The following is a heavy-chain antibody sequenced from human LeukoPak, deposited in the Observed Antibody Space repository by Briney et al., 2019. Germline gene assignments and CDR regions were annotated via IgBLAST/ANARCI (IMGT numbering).Heavy chain of an antibody. CDR1: GFPFSSYW. CDR2: INSDGSST. CDR3: ARNMVPKGREGFDY. V-gene: IGHV3-74*01. Sequence: PGGSLRLSCAASGFPFSSYWMHWGRQAPGKGLVWVSRINSDGSSTSYADSVKGRFTISRDNAKTTLYLQRNSLRAEDTAVYYCARNMVPKGREGFDYWGQGTLVTVSS. J-gene: IGHJ4*02. D-gene: IGHD4/OR15-4a*01.